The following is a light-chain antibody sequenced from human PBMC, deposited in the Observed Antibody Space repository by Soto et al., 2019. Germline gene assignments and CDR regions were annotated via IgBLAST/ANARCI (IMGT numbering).Light chain of an antibody. V-gene: IGLV1-51*01. Sequence: QSVMTQPPSVSAAPGQRVTISCSGSRSNIGGNSVSWYQQLPGKAPKLLIYDDDKRPSGIPDRFSGSKSGTSATLGITGFQTGDEADYYCGSWDSSLSAYVFGTGTKLTVL. J-gene: IGLJ1*01. CDR1: RSNIGGNS. CDR3: GSWDSSLSAYV. CDR2: DDD.